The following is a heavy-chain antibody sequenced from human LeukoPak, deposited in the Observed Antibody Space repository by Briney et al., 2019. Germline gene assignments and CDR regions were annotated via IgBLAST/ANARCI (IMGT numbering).Heavy chain of an antibody. J-gene: IGHJ5*02. CDR2: LYSSGSS. Sequence: SETQSLTCTVSGGSISSYTYYWGWIRQSPGKGLEWTGTLYSSGSSYYNPSLKGRVTISVDTSKNQFSLKLTSLTAADTAIYYCARHRLYYDRSGFSPGVWFDPWGQGALVTASS. V-gene: IGHV4-39*01. CDR3: ARHRLYYDRSGFSPGVWFDP. D-gene: IGHD3-22*01. CDR1: GGSISSYTYY.